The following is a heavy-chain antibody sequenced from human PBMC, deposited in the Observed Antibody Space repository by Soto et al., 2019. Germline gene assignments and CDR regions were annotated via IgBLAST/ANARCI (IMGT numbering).Heavy chain of an antibody. J-gene: IGHJ6*03. D-gene: IGHD6-13*01. CDR1: GFTFDDYA. V-gene: IGHV3-9*01. CDR2: ISWNSGSI. CDR3: AKDKAAAGEKYYYYMDV. Sequence: GGSLRLSCAASGFTFDDYAMHWVRQAPGKGLEWVSGISWNSGSIGYADSVKGRFTISRDNAKNSLYLQMNSLRAEDTALYYCAKDKAAAGEKYYYYMDVWGKGTTVTVSS.